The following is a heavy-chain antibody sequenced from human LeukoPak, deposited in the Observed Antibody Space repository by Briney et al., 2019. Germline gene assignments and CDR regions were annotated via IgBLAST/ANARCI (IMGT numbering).Heavy chain of an antibody. CDR1: GGSISSYY. CDR2: IYYSGST. D-gene: IGHD2-21*01. Sequence: SETLSLTCTVSGGSISSYYWSWIRQPPGKGLEWIGYIYYSGSTNYNPSLKSRVTISIDTSKNQFSLKLSSVTAADTAVYYCARMKFPDAFDIWGQGTMVTVSS. CDR3: ARMKFPDAFDI. J-gene: IGHJ3*02. V-gene: IGHV4-59*01.